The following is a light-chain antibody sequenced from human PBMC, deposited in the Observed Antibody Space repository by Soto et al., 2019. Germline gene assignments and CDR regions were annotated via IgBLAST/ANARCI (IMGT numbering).Light chain of an antibody. V-gene: IGKV3-11*01. CDR3: QQRSNWPPLS. CDR2: DAS. J-gene: IGKJ4*01. CDR1: QSVSRN. Sequence: EIVLTQSPATLSLSPGERATLSCRASQSVSRNLAWYQQRPGQAPRLLIYDASNRATGIPARFSGSGSGTDFNLTISSLEPEDFAVYYCQQRSNWPPLSFGGGTKVEIK.